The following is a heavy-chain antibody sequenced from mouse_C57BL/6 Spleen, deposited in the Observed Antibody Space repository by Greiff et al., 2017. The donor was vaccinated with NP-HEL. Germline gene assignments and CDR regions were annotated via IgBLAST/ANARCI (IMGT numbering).Heavy chain of an antibody. V-gene: IGHV5-4*01. CDR3: ARVFDYDADPWYFDY. Sequence: VQLKESGGGLVKPGGSLKLSCAASGFTFSSYAMSWVRQTPEKRLEWVATISDGGSYTYYPDNVKGRFTISRDNAKNNLYLQMSHLKSEDTAMYYCARVFDYDADPWYFDYWGQGTTLTVSS. CDR2: ISDGGSYT. CDR1: GFTFSSYA. J-gene: IGHJ2*01. D-gene: IGHD2-4*01.